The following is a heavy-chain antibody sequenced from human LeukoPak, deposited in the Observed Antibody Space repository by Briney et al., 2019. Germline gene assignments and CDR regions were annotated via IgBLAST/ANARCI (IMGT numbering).Heavy chain of an antibody. CDR1: GGSLSGFY. V-gene: IGHV4-34*01. D-gene: IGHD1-1*01. J-gene: IGHJ5*02. CDR3: ARASSFDKTTRWNPAYFGP. CDR2: INHSGTT. Sequence: PSETLSLTCAVHGGSLSGFYWSWLRQPPGKGLEWIGEINHSGTTNYNPSLKSRVTISVDTSKNQVSLDLASVTAADTAVYYCARASSFDKTTRWNPAYFGPWGPGSLVTVAS.